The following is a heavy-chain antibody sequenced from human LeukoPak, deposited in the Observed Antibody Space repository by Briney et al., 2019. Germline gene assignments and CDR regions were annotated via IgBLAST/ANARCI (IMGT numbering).Heavy chain of an antibody. CDR1: GFTFSDYY. J-gene: IGHJ6*03. V-gene: IGHV4-59*01. CDR3: ASAQSQYYDFWSGYFAPVDYYYYYYMDV. Sequence: GSLRLSCAASGFTFSDYYMSWIRQPPGKGLEWIGYIYYSGSTNYNPSLKSRVTISVDTSKNQFSLKLSSVTAADTAVYYCASAQSQYYDFWSGYFAPVDYYYYYYMDVWGKGTTVTVSS. CDR2: IYYSGST. D-gene: IGHD3-3*01.